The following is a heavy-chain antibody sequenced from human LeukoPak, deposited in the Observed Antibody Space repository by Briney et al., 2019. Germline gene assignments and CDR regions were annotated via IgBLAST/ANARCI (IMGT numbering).Heavy chain of an antibody. J-gene: IGHJ3*02. CDR3: ARHTSGEAFDI. Sequence: GGSLRLSYAASGLTVSNNYMSWVRQAPGKGLEWVSVFYSGAGTNYADSVRGRFTISRDNSKNTLYLQMNSLRAEDTAVYYCARHTSGEAFDIWGQGTMVTVSS. CDR2: FYSGAGT. D-gene: IGHD7-27*01. CDR1: GLTVSNNY. V-gene: IGHV3-53*01.